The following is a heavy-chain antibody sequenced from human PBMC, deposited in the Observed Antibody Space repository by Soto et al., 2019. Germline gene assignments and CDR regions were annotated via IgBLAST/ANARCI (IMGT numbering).Heavy chain of an antibody. Sequence: GRSLTLSRPASGCTYSIYGMSWVSLAPGKGLEWVSSLINSGGSTFDADSVKGRFTISRDNSRDTLYLQMNRLRSEDTAVYYCPKEQGAGARTGSQHYFESWGQ. D-gene: IGHD7-27*01. CDR3: PKEQGAGARTGSQHYFES. J-gene: IGHJ4*02. CDR1: GCTYSIYG. CDR2: LINSGGST. V-gene: IGHV3-23*01.